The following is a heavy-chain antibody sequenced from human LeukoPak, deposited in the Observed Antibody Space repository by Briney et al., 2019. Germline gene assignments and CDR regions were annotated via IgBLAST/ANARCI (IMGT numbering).Heavy chain of an antibody. V-gene: IGHV1-8*01. CDR3: ARSWVAAYGMDV. D-gene: IGHD2-15*01. CDR2: MNPNSGNT. CDR1: GYTFTSYD. J-gene: IGHJ6*02. Sequence: ASVKVSCKASGYTFTSYDINWVRQATGQGLEWMGWMNPNSGNTGYAQKFQGRVTMTRNTSISTAYMELSSLRSEDTAVYYCARSWVAAYGMDVWGQGTTVTVSS.